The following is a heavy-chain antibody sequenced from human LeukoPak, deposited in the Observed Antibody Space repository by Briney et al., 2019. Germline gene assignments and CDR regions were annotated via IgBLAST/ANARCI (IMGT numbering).Heavy chain of an antibody. Sequence: GGSLRLSCVASGLTFSSHAMTWVRQTPEKGLEWVSGITASGGSTYYADSVKGRFTISRDNSKNTLYLQMNSLRAEDTAVYYCAKSGGTYYYDSSGYWIDYWGQGTLVTVSS. V-gene: IGHV3-23*01. J-gene: IGHJ4*02. CDR1: GLTFSSHA. D-gene: IGHD3-22*01. CDR2: ITASGGST. CDR3: AKSGGTYYYDSSGYWIDY.